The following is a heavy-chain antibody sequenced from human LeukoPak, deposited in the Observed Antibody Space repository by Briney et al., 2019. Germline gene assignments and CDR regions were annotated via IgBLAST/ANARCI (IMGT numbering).Heavy chain of an antibody. CDR3: ARGGRYCSSTSCYTIDY. CDR2: IIPILGIA. V-gene: IGHV1-69*04. D-gene: IGHD2-2*02. CDR1: GGTFSSYA. J-gene: IGHJ4*02. Sequence: ASVKVSCKASGGTFSSYAISWVRQAPGQGLEWMGRIIPILGIANYAQKFQGRVTITADESTSTAYMELSSLRSEDTAVYYCARGGRYCSSTSCYTIDYWGQGTLVTVSS.